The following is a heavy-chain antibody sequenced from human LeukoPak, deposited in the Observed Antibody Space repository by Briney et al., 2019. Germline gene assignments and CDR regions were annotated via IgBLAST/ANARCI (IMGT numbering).Heavy chain of an antibody. CDR3: ATGDSASGYYYVHAFDI. Sequence: GSLRLSCAASGFTFSSYWMSWVRQAPGKGLEWVANIKQDGSEKYYVDSVKGRFTISRDNAKNSLYLQMNSLRAEDTAVYYCATGDSASGYYYVHAFDIWGQGTMVTVSS. J-gene: IGHJ3*02. V-gene: IGHV3-7*01. D-gene: IGHD3-22*01. CDR1: GFTFSSYW. CDR2: IKQDGSEK.